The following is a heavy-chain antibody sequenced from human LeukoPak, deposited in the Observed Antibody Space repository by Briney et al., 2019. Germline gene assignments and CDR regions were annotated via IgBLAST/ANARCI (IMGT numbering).Heavy chain of an antibody. CDR3: ARAHYYGSGLGGYFDY. D-gene: IGHD3-10*01. J-gene: IGHJ4*02. Sequence: SETLSLTCTVSGGSISSYYWSWIRQPPGKGLEWIGYIYYSGSTNYNPSLKSRVTISVDTSKNQFSLKLSSVTAADTAVYYCARAHYYGSGLGGYFDYWGQGTLVTVSS. CDR2: IYYSGST. V-gene: IGHV4-59*12. CDR1: GGSISSYY.